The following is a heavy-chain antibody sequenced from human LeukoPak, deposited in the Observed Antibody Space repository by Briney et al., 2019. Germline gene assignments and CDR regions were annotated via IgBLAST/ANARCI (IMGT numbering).Heavy chain of an antibody. Sequence: ASVKVSCKASGYTFRDYFMFWVRQAPGQGLEWMGRIDPNSGATDYAQKFQGRATMTRDTSISTAYMELSGLRSDDTAVYYCARDWGSGTYDSWGQGPLITVSS. J-gene: IGHJ5*01. D-gene: IGHD1-26*01. V-gene: IGHV1-2*06. CDR1: GYTFRDYF. CDR3: ARDWGSGTYDS. CDR2: IDPNSGAT.